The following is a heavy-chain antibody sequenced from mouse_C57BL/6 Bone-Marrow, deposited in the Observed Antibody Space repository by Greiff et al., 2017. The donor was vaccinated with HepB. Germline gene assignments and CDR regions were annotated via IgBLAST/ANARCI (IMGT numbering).Heavy chain of an antibody. Sequence: EVKVEESGGGLVQPGGSMKLSCVASGFTFSNYWMNWVRQSPEKGLEWVAQIRLKSDNYATHYAESVKGRFTISRDASKSSVYLQMNNLRAEDTGIYYCTGWYFDVWGTGTTVTVSS. CDR3: TGWYFDV. CDR1: GFTFSNYW. V-gene: IGHV6-3*01. CDR2: IRLKSDNYAT. J-gene: IGHJ1*03.